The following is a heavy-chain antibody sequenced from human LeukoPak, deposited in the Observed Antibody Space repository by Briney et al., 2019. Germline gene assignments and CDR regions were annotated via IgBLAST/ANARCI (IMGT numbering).Heavy chain of an antibody. CDR2: IKQGGSEK. D-gene: IGHD3-10*01. V-gene: IGHV3-7*01. CDR3: ARDPRGSEYSHFDS. J-gene: IGHJ4*02. Sequence: QPGGSLRLSCAASGYSIGTYYMSWVRQAPGKGLEWVANIKQGGSEKHYVDSVKGRFTISRDNSKNSLYLQMSSLRAEDTAVYYCARDPRGSEYSHFDSWGQGTLVTVSS. CDR1: GYSIGTYY.